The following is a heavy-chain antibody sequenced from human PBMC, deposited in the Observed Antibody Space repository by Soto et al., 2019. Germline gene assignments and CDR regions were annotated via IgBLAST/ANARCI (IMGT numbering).Heavy chain of an antibody. CDR3: ARLPQLLRGYYYFDY. J-gene: IGHJ4*02. D-gene: IGHD2-15*01. CDR1: GFTFSSYA. CDR2: ISYDGSNK. Sequence: QVQLVESGGGVVQPGRSLRLSCAASGFTFSSYAMHWVRQAPGKGLEWVAVISYDGSNKYYADSVKGRFTIARDNSKNSLYLQMNSLRAEDTSVYYCARLPQLLRGYYYFDYWGQGTLVTVSS. V-gene: IGHV3-30-3*01.